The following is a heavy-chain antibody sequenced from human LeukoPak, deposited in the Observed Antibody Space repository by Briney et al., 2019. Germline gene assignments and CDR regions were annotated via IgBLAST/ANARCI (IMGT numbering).Heavy chain of an antibody. D-gene: IGHD4-17*01. J-gene: IGHJ3*02. CDR2: ISYDGSNK. CDR3: AKSYGDDDAFDI. V-gene: IGHV3-30*18. Sequence: TGGSLRLSCAASGFTFSSYAMSWVRQAPGKGLEWVAVISYDGSNKYYADSVKGRFTISRDSSKNTLYLQTNSLRAEDTAVYYCAKSYGDDDAFDIWGQGTMVTVSS. CDR1: GFTFSSYA.